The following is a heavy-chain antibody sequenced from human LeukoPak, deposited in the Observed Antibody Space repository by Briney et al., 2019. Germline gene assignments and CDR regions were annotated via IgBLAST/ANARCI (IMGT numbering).Heavy chain of an antibody. CDR1: GVTFSSYE. CDR3: ARDRIAVAPLDH. V-gene: IGHV3-48*03. D-gene: IGHD6-19*01. Sequence: GGSLRLSCAASGVTFSSYEMNWVRQAPGKGLEWVSYISSSGSTIYYADSVKGRFTISRDNAKNSLYLQINSLRAEDTAVYYCARDRIAVAPLDHWRQGPLVTVPS. CDR2: ISSSGSTI. J-gene: IGHJ4*02.